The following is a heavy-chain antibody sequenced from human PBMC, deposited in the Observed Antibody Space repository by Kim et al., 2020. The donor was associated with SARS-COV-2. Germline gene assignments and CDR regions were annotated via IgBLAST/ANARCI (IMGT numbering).Heavy chain of an antibody. CDR3: ARGRWGTRPHFEY. CDR2: INHSGST. Sequence: SETLSLTCAVYGGSFSGYYWSWIRQPPGKGLEWIGEINHSGSTNYNPSPKSRVTISVDTSKNQFSLKLSSVTAPDTAVCYCARGRWGTRPHFEYWGQGTRVTVSS. J-gene: IGHJ4*02. V-gene: IGHV4-34*01. CDR1: GGSFSGYY. D-gene: IGHD7-27*01.